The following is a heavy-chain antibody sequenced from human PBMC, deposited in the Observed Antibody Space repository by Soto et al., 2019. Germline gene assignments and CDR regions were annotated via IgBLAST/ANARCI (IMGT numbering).Heavy chain of an antibody. CDR1: GFSFGDYA. CDR3: TRVRVRWESLGWFDP. D-gene: IGHD1-26*01. Sequence: LRLSCSASGFSFGDYAMSWVRQAPGKGLEWVGFIRSRAYSGTTEYAASVKGRFTISRDDSKTIAYLQMNSLKTEDTAVYYCTRVRVRWESLGWFDPWGQGTLVTVSS. J-gene: IGHJ5*02. CDR2: IRSRAYSGTT. V-gene: IGHV3-49*04.